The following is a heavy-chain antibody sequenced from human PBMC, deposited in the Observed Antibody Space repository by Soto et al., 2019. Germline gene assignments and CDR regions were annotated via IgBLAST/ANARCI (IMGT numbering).Heavy chain of an antibody. D-gene: IGHD3-10*01. J-gene: IGHJ6*04. Sequence: SETLSLTCTVSGGSFSSISNHYCSWIRQPPGKGLEWIGYISYSGSTSYNPSLKSRLIISVDTSQNQVSLKLASVTAADTAVYYCLTKGFGPLQGLVDVWGKGPTVTVSS. CDR2: ISYSGST. CDR1: GGSFSSISNHY. V-gene: IGHV4-59*08. CDR3: LTKGFGPLQGLVDV.